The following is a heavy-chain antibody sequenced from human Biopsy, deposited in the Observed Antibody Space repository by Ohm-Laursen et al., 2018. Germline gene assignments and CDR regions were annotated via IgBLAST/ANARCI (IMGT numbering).Heavy chain of an antibody. CDR3: ASDLNGDPSAFDY. CDR1: GFTFKNYA. CDR2: IDSSAAST. V-gene: IGHV3-23*01. J-gene: IGHJ4*02. Sequence: SLRLSCSASGFTFKNYAMNWVRQAPGKGLDWVSSIDSSAASTFYADSVKGRFTISRDNSKNTLFLQMNSLRAADTAIYYCASDLNGDPSAFDYWGQGTPGHRLL. D-gene: IGHD4-17*01.